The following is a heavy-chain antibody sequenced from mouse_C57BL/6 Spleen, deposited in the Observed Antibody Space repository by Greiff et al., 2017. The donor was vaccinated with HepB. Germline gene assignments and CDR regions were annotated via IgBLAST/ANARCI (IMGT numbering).Heavy chain of an antibody. Sequence: VQRVESGPELVKPGASVKISCKASGYSFTSYYIHWVKQRPGQGLEWIGWIYPGSGNTKYNEKFKGKATLTADTSSSTAYMQLSSLTSEDSAVYYCAREDDGYPWFAYWGQGTLVTVSA. D-gene: IGHD2-3*01. V-gene: IGHV1-66*01. CDR1: GYSFTSYY. CDR3: AREDDGYPWFAY. J-gene: IGHJ3*01. CDR2: IYPGSGNT.